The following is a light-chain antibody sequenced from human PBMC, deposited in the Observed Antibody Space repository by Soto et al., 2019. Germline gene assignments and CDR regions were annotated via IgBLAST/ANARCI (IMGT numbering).Light chain of an antibody. J-gene: IGLJ2*01. CDR3: AARDGNLNGVI. Sequence: QSVLTQPPSASGTPGQRVTISCSGSTSNIGSDSVHWYQQFPGAAPKLLIYNDYQRPSGVPDRFSASKSATSASLSISGLQSEDEAAYYCAARDGNLNGVIFGGGTKLTVL. V-gene: IGLV1-44*01. CDR1: TSNIGSDS. CDR2: NDY.